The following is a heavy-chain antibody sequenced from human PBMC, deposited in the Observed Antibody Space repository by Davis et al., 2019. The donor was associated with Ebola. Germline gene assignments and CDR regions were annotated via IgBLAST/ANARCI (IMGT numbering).Heavy chain of an antibody. V-gene: IGHV3-30*02. J-gene: IGHJ4*02. D-gene: IGHD3-3*01. Sequence: GESLKISCAASGFTFSSYGMHWVRQAPGKGLEWVAFIRYDGSNKYYADSVKGRFTISRDNSKNTLYLQMNSLRAEDTAVYYCARALNYDFWSGYEYWGQGTLVTISS. CDR1: GFTFSSYG. CDR2: IRYDGSNK. CDR3: ARALNYDFWSGYEY.